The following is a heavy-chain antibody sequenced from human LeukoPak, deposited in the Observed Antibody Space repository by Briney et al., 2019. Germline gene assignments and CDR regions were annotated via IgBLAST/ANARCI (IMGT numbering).Heavy chain of an antibody. V-gene: IGHV1-2*02. CDR3: AGRGGGGRAYYYYYMDV. Sequence: ASVKVSCKASGYTFTGYYMHWVRQAPGQGLEWMGWINPNSGGTNYAQKFQGRVTMTRDTSISTAYMEVSRLRSDDTAVYYCAGRGGGGRAYYYYYMDVRGKGTTVTVSS. J-gene: IGHJ6*03. CDR1: GYTFTGYY. D-gene: IGHD2-15*01. CDR2: INPNSGGT.